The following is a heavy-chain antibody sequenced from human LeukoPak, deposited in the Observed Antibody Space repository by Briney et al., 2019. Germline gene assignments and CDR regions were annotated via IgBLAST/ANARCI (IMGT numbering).Heavy chain of an antibody. J-gene: IGHJ4*02. CDR3: AGVNYLAPFDY. CDR1: GGSINSYY. D-gene: IGHD1-7*01. Sequence: SETLSLTCSVSGGSINSYYWSWIRQSAGKGLEWIGRIYSSGSTNYNPSLESRVTMSVDTSKNQFYLKLTSVAAADTAVYYCAGVNYLAPFDYWGQGTQVTVSS. CDR2: IYSSGST. V-gene: IGHV4-4*07.